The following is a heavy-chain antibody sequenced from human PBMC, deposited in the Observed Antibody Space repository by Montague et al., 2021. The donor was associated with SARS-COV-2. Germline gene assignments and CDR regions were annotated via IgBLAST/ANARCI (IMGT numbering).Heavy chain of an antibody. CDR2: ISTSGSS. V-gene: IGHV4-61*09. CDR1: GASISSANDY. Sequence: TLSLTCSVSGASISSANDYWTWIRQPARKGLEWIGHISTSGSSSYNPSLKSRVTIILDTSKQQFSLELTSVTAADTAVYYCARDRRGMAVAGRAYYYYMDVWGKGTTVTVSS. J-gene: IGHJ6*03. CDR3: ARDRRGMAVAGRAYYYYMDV. D-gene: IGHD6-19*01.